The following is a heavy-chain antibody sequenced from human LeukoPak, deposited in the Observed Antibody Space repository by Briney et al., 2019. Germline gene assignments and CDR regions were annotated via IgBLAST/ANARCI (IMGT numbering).Heavy chain of an antibody. J-gene: IGHJ5*02. CDR3: ARVRDGYSYGTNWFDP. Sequence: GASVKVSCKASGYTFTAYYMHWVRQAPGQGLEWMGWINANSGGTNYAQKFQGRVTMTRDTSISTDYMDLRRLTSDDTAVYYCARVRDGYSYGTNWFDPWGQGTLVTVSS. V-gene: IGHV1-2*02. D-gene: IGHD5-18*01. CDR1: GYTFTAYY. CDR2: INANSGGT.